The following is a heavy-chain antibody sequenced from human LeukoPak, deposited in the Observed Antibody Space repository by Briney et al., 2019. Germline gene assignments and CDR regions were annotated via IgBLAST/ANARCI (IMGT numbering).Heavy chain of an antibody. CDR2: IISSGSYI. D-gene: IGHD2-15*01. Sequence: PGGSLRLSCAASGFNFSSHSMNWVRQAPGKGLEWVSSIISSGSYIYYADSVKGRFTISRDNAKNSLFLQMNSLRAEDTAVYYCTRDLGGYCSGGSCYSGWSDYWGQGNLVTVSS. V-gene: IGHV3-21*01. CDR3: TRDLGGYCSGGSCYSGWSDY. J-gene: IGHJ4*02. CDR1: GFNFSSHS.